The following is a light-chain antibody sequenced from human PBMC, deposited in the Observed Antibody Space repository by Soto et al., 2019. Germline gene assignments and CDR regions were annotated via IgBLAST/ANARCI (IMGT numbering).Light chain of an antibody. V-gene: IGKV3-20*01. J-gene: IGKJ5*01. CDR1: QSVSSSY. CDR2: GAS. CDR3: QQYGSSPIT. Sequence: EIVLTQSPGTLSFSPGERATLSCRASQSVSSSYLAWYHQKPGQVPRLLIYGASSRATGIPDRFSGSGSGTDFTLTISRLEPEDFAVYYCQQYGSSPITFGHGTRLEIK.